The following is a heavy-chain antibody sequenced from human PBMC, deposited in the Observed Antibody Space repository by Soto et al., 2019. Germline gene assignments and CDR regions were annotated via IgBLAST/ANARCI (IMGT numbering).Heavy chain of an antibody. V-gene: IGHV4-31*03. D-gene: IGHD1-26*01. J-gene: IGHJ4*02. CDR1: GGSITSGGYY. CDR2: IYHTGSS. CDR3: TRVLSYCDPALL. Sequence: QVQLQESGPGLVKPSQTLSLTCTVSGGSITSGGYYWTWIRHHPGKGLEWIGYIYHTGSSYYNPSLRSRXXFXVXXSKNVFSLRLSSVTAADTAVYYCTRVLSYCDPALLWGQGTLVTVSS.